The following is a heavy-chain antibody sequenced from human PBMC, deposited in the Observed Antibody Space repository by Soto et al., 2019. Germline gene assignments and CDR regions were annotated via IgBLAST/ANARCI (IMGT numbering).Heavy chain of an antibody. CDR2: VNAGNGNT. CDR1: GYMFTRYG. D-gene: IGHD5-12*01. Sequence: GASVKVSCKATGYMFTRYGITWVRQAPGQGLEWMGWVNAGNGNTKYSQKFQGRVTITRDTSASTAYMELSSLRSEDTAVYYCARGRSVDSYYYYGMDVWGQGTTVTVSS. J-gene: IGHJ6*02. CDR3: ARGRSVDSYYYYGMDV. V-gene: IGHV1-3*01.